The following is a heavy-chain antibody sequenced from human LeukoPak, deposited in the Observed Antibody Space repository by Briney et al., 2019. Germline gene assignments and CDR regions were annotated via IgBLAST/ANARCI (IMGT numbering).Heavy chain of an antibody. J-gene: IGHJ5*02. CDR1: GFTFSSYG. CDR3: ARDRGVSVTTYWFDP. Sequence: GALRLSCAASGFTFSSYGMHWVRQAPGKGLEWVAVIWYDGSNKYYADSVKGRFTISSDNSKNTLYLQMNSLRAEDTAVYYCARDRGVSVTTYWFDPWGQGTLVTVSS. V-gene: IGHV3-33*01. D-gene: IGHD4-17*01. CDR2: IWYDGSNK.